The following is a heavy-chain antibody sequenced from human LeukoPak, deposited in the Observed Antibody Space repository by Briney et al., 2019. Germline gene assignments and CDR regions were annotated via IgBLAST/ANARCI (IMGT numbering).Heavy chain of an antibody. V-gene: IGHV3-21*01. CDR3: ASHRGATMIRGVVHYYYGMDV. CDR1: GFTFSAYD. J-gene: IGHJ6*02. Sequence: GGSLRLSCAASGFTFSAYDMNWVRQAPGKGLEWVSSISSSSGYIYYADSVMGRFSISRDNAKNPVYLQMNSLRADDAAVYYCASHRGATMIRGVVHYYYGMDVWGQGATVTVSS. D-gene: IGHD3-10*01. CDR2: ISSSSGYI.